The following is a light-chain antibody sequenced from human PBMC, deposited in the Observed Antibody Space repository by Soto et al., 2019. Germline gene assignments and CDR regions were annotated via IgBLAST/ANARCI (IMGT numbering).Light chain of an antibody. CDR2: STN. V-gene: IGLV8-61*01. Sequence: QTVVTQEPSFSVSPGGTVTLTCGLSSGSVSTSYYPSWYQQTPGQAPRTLIYSTNTRSSGVPDRFSGSILGNKAALTITGAQADDESDYYCVLYMGSGNNYVFGTGTKLT. CDR3: VLYMGSGNNYV. CDR1: SGSVSTSYY. J-gene: IGLJ1*01.